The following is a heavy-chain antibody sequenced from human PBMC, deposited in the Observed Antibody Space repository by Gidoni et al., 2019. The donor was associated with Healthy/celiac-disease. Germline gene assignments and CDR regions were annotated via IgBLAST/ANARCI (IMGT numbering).Heavy chain of an antibody. J-gene: IGHJ5*02. V-gene: IGHV4-31*03. Sequence: QVQLQESGPGLVKPSQTLSLTCTVSGGSISSGGYYWSWIRQHPGKGLEWIGYIYYSGSTYYNPSLKSRVTISVDTSKNQFSLKLSSVTAADTAVYYCARDYEYCSGGSCYSPGWFDPWGQGTLVTVSS. CDR1: GGSISSGGYY. CDR2: IYYSGST. CDR3: ARDYEYCSGGSCYSPGWFDP. D-gene: IGHD2-15*01.